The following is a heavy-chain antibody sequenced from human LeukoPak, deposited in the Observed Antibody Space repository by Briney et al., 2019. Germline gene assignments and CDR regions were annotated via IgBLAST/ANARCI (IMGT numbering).Heavy chain of an antibody. V-gene: IGHV3-23*01. CDR1: GFTFSSYW. D-gene: IGHD2-15*01. J-gene: IGHJ4*02. CDR3: AKSGRYCSGGSCYQEASLDY. CDR2: ISGGPVST. Sequence: GGSLRLSCAASGFTFSSYWMSWVRQAPGKGLEWVSGISGGPVSTNYADSVKGRFTISRDNSKNTLYLQMNTLRAEDTAIYYCAKSGRYCSGGSCYQEASLDYWGQGTLVAVSS.